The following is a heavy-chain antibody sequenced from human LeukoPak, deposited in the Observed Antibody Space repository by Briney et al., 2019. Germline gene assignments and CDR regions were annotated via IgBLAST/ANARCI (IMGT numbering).Heavy chain of an antibody. CDR2: IKQDGIET. Sequence: PGGSLRLSCAASGFTFSSYGMSWVRQAPGKGLEWVANIKQDGIETYYLDSVKGRFTISRDNAKNSLFLQMNGLRAEDTAGYYCARITWFGGSWFFDYWGQGTLVTVSS. CDR1: GFTFSSYG. V-gene: IGHV3-7*05. J-gene: IGHJ4*02. CDR3: ARITWFGGSWFFDY. D-gene: IGHD6-13*01.